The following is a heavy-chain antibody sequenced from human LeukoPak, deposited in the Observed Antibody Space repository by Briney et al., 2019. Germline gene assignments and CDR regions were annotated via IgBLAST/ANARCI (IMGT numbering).Heavy chain of an antibody. CDR3: ARGGGAAAAFDY. D-gene: IGHD6-13*01. V-gene: IGHV4-59*08. Sequence: SETLSLTCTVSGGSISSYYWSWIRQPPGKGLEWIGYIYYSGTTNYNPSLKSRVTISVDTSRNQFSLKLSSVTAADTAVYYCARGGGAAAAFDYWGQGTLVTVSS. J-gene: IGHJ4*02. CDR2: IYYSGTT. CDR1: GGSISSYY.